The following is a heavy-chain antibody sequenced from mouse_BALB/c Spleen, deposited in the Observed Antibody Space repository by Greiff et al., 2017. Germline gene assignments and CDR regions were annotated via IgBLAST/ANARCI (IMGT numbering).Heavy chain of an antibody. Sequence: EVKLMESGGGLVKPGGSLKLSCAASGFTFSDYYMYWVRQTPEKRLEWVATISDGGSYTYYPDSVKGRFTISRDNAKNNLYLQMSSLKSEDTAMYYCARPYDGYRYAMDYWGQGTSVTVSS. CDR1: GFTFSDYY. CDR2: ISDGGSYT. D-gene: IGHD2-3*01. J-gene: IGHJ4*01. V-gene: IGHV5-4*02. CDR3: ARPYDGYRYAMDY.